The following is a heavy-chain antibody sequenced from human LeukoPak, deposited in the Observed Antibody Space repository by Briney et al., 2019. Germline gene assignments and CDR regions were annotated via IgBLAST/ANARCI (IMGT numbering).Heavy chain of an antibody. CDR3: ARAGPELDIVVVPAAGGRWFDP. V-gene: IGHV4-34*01. J-gene: IGHJ5*02. D-gene: IGHD2-2*01. CDR1: GGSFSGYY. CDR2: INRSGST. Sequence: SETLSLTCAVYGGSFSGYYWSWIRQPPGKGLEWIGEINRSGSTNYNPSLKSRVTISVDTSKNQFSLKLSSVTAADTAVYYCARAGPELDIVVVPAAGGRWFDPWGQGTLVTVSS.